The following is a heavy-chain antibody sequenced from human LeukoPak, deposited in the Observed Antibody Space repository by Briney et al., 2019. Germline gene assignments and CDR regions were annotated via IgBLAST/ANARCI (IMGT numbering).Heavy chain of an antibody. V-gene: IGHV3-23*01. J-gene: IGHJ4*02. D-gene: IGHD6-13*01. CDR3: AKELYSSSWYPSFDY. CDR1: GFTVSSNY. CDR2: ISGSGGST. Sequence: GGSLRLSCAASGFTVSSNYMSWVRQAPGKGLEWVSAISGSGGSTYYADSVKGRFTISRDNSKNTLYLQMNSLRAEDTAVYYCAKELYSSSWYPSFDYWGQGTLVTVSS.